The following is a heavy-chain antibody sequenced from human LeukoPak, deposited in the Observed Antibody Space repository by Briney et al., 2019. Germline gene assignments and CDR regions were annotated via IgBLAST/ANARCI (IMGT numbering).Heavy chain of an antibody. J-gene: IGHJ5*02. D-gene: IGHD1-26*01. CDR1: GGSISSYY. CDR3: ARGGNYWPQWWFDP. Sequence: SGTLSLTRTVSGGSISSYYWSWIRQPAGKGLEWIGRMDISGSTNYNPSLKSRVTISVDTSKNQFSLKLSSVTAADTAVYYCARGGNYWPQWWFDPWGRGTLVSVSS. CDR2: MDISGST. V-gene: IGHV4-4*07.